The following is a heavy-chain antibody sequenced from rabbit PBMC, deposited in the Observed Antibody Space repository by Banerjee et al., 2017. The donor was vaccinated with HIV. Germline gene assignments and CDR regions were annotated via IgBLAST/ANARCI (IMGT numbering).Heavy chain of an antibody. CDR1: GFSFSSSYY. V-gene: IGHV1S45*01. CDR3: AREGGYAGYGYALNL. CDR2: IYAGSSGST. D-gene: IGHD6-1*01. Sequence: QEQLEESGGGLVQPEGSLTLTCTASGFSFSSSYYMCWVRQAPGKGLEWIACIYAGSSGSTDYANWAKGRFTISKTSSTTVTLQMTSLTAADTATYFCAREGGYAGYGYALNLWGPGTLVTVS. J-gene: IGHJ4*01.